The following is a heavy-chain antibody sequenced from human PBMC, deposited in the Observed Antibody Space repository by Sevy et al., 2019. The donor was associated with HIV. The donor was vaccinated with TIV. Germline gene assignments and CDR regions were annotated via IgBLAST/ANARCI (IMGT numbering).Heavy chain of an antibody. D-gene: IGHD2-15*01. V-gene: IGHV1-24*01. CDR3: AILDRVVGFTMRDSFDP. CDR2: YSPEDAET. Sequence: ASVKVSCKVSESSLSKLSIHWVRQAPGKGLEWMGGYSPEDAETFYAQKLEGRVTMTEDTSTDTAYMELSSLTSEDTAVYYCAILDRVVGFTMRDSFDPWGQGTLVTVS. J-gene: IGHJ5*02. CDR1: ESSLSKLS.